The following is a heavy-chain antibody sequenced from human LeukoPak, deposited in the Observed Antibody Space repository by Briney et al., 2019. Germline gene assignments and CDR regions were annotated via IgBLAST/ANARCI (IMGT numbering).Heavy chain of an antibody. CDR1: GGSISSYY. CDR2: IYYSGST. Sequence: PSETLSLTCTVSGGSISSYYWSWIRQPPGKGLEWLGYIYYSGSTNYNPSLKSRVTISVDTSKNQFSLKLSSVTAADTAVYYCARAVSSSWYGGYFDYWGQGTLVTVSS. V-gene: IGHV4-59*01. D-gene: IGHD6-13*01. CDR3: ARAVSSSWYGGYFDY. J-gene: IGHJ4*02.